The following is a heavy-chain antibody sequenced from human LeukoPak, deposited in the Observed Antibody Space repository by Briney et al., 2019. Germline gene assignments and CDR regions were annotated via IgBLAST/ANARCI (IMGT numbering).Heavy chain of an antibody. V-gene: IGHV3-30*04. CDR2: ISYDGSNK. CDR3: AKNRAAAGTPTYFDY. J-gene: IGHJ4*02. CDR1: GFTFSSYA. Sequence: GGSLRLSCAASGFTFSSYAMHWVRQAPGKGLEWVAVISYDGSNKYYADSVKGRFTISRDNSKNTLYLQMNSLRAEDTAVYYCAKNRAAAGTPTYFDYWGQGTLVTVSS. D-gene: IGHD6-13*01.